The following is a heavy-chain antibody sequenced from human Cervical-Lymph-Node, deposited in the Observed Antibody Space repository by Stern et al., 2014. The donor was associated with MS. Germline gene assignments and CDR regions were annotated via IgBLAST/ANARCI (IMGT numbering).Heavy chain of an antibody. CDR2: IYPGDSDT. CDR3: ARVSSSSYYYYAMDV. CDR1: GYSFTSYW. Sequence: VQLGQSGAEVKKPGESLKISCKGSGYSFTSYWIGWVRQIPGKGLEWMGIIYPGDSDTRYSPSFQGQVTISADKSISTAYLQWSSLKASDTAMYYCARVSSSSYYYYAMDVWGQGTTVTVSS. V-gene: IGHV5-51*01. J-gene: IGHJ6*02. D-gene: IGHD6-6*01.